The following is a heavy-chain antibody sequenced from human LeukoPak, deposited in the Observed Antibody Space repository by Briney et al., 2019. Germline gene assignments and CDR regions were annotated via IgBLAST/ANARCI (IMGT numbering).Heavy chain of an antibody. V-gene: IGHV3-23*01. Sequence: PGGSLRLSCAASGFTFSSYEMNWVRQAPGKGLEWVSAISGSGGSTYYADSVKGRFTISRDNSKNTLYLQMNSLRAEDTAVYYCAKSADYYDSSGYRDAFDIWGQGTMVTVSS. CDR1: GFTFSSYE. CDR3: AKSADYYDSSGYRDAFDI. J-gene: IGHJ3*02. CDR2: ISGSGGST. D-gene: IGHD3-22*01.